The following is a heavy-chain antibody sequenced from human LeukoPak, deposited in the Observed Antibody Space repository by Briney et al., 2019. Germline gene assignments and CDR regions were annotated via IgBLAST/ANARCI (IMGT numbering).Heavy chain of an antibody. J-gene: IGHJ4*02. CDR1: GFTFSESW. D-gene: IGHD1-1*01. V-gene: IGHV3-7*03. CDR2: LNLDGSDK. Sequence: PGGSLRLSCVVSGFTFSESWMSWVRQAPGKRLGWVASLNLDGSDKYYVDSVKGRFTISRDNAKNSLYLQMDSLRVEDTAVYYCAKGKRYPDYWGQGTLVTVSS. CDR3: AKGKRYPDY.